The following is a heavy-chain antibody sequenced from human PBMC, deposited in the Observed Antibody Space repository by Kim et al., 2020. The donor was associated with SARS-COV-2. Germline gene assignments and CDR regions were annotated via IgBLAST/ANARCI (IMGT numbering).Heavy chain of an antibody. Sequence: GGSLRLSCAASGFAFRTYEMNWVRQATGKGLEWISFISGTFSSRYYADAVKGRFTISRDNSKNSLYLQMSGLRADDTAVYYCVRGQYGDLDYWGQGTLVTVSS. D-gene: IGHD2-21*02. J-gene: IGHJ4*02. V-gene: IGHV3-48*03. CDR1: GFAFRTYE. CDR3: VRGQYGDLDY. CDR2: ISGTFSSR.